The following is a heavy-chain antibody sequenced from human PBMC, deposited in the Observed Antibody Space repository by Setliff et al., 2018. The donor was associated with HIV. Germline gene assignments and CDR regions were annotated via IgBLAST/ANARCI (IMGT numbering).Heavy chain of an antibody. CDR2: ITSSGTTT. V-gene: IGHV3-11*04. CDR1: GFSFSDYY. J-gene: IGHJ4*02. CDR3: ARDPHALDY. Sequence: GGSLRLSCAASGFSFSDYYMTWVRQAPGRGLEWVSYITSSGTTTLYGDSMRGRFTASRDNAESSMYLQMNNLRAEDTAVYYCARDPHALDYWGQGTLVTVSS.